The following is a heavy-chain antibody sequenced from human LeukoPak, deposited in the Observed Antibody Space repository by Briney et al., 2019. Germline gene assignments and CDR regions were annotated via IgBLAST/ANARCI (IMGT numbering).Heavy chain of an antibody. V-gene: IGHV1-2*02. CDR1: GYTFTGYY. Sequence: GASVKVSCKASGYTFTGYYMHWVRQAPGQGLEWMGWINPNSGGTNYAQKFQGRVTMTRDTSISTAYMELSRLRSDDTAVYYCARARGDWNDELDAFDIWGQGTMVTVSS. D-gene: IGHD1-1*01. CDR3: ARARGDWNDELDAFDI. J-gene: IGHJ3*02. CDR2: INPNSGGT.